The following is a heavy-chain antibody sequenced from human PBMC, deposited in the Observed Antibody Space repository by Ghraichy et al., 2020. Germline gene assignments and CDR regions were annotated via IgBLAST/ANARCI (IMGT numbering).Heavy chain of an antibody. CDR1: EFTFSHYW. D-gene: IGHD3-22*01. Sequence: GGSLRLSCAASEFTFSHYWMTWVRQPPGKGLEWVASIQEDGSQMFYVDSVKGRFTISRDNGKNSLFLQMSSLRAEDTAVYFCARDNTYYDDGSGYPGGYWGQGTLVTVSS. CDR3: ARDNTYYDDGSGYPGGY. J-gene: IGHJ4*02. V-gene: IGHV3-7*01. CDR2: IQEDGSQM.